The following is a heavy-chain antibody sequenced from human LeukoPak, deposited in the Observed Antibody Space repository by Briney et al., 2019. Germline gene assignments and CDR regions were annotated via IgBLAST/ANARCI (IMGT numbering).Heavy chain of an antibody. V-gene: IGHV3-48*01. J-gene: IGHJ6*03. CDR1: GFTFSSYS. CDR3: AREKDSSSWYGRHYYYYYMDV. D-gene: IGHD6-13*01. Sequence: GGSLRLSCAASGFTFSSYSMNWVRQAPGKGLEWVSYISSSSSTIYYADSVKGRFTISRDNAKNSLYLQMNSLRAEDTAVYYCAREKDSSSWYGRHYYYYYMDVWGKGTTVTVSS. CDR2: ISSSSSTI.